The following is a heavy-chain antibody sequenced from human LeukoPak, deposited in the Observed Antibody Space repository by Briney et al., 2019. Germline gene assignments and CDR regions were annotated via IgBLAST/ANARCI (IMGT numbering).Heavy chain of an antibody. CDR2: INHSGST. D-gene: IGHD3-3*01. Sequence: SETLSLTCAVYGGSFSGYDWSWLRQPPGKGLEWIGEINHSGSTNYNPSLKSRVTISVDTSKNQFSLKLSSVTAADTAVYYCARGDDFWSVKDYWGQGTLVTVSS. V-gene: IGHV4-34*01. CDR3: ARGDDFWSVKDY. CDR1: GGSFSGYD. J-gene: IGHJ4*02.